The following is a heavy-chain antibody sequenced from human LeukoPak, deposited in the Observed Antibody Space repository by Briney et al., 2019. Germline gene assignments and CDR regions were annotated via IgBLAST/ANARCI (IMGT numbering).Heavy chain of an antibody. CDR2: INPSGGST. Sequence: ASVKVSCKASGYTFTSYYMHWVRQAPGQGLEWMGIINPSGGSTSYAQKFQGRVTITADKSTSTAYMELSSLRSEDTAVFYCARALTYHGSTSCCDDAFDIWGQGTMVTVSS. CDR1: GYTFTSYY. J-gene: IGHJ3*02. V-gene: IGHV1-46*01. CDR3: ARALTYHGSTSCCDDAFDI. D-gene: IGHD2-2*01.